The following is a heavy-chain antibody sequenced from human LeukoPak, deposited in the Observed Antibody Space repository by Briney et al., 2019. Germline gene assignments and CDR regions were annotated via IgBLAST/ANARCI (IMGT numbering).Heavy chain of an antibody. D-gene: IGHD3-16*01. CDR1: GFTFSAYA. CDR3: VKETFTVTSPFDY. Sequence: GGSLRLSCAASGFTFSAYAMHWVRQAPGKGLEYVSAINSNGASTYYADSVKGRFTISRDNARNTVCLQMSSLRPEDTAVYYCVKETFTVTSPFDYWGQGTLVTVSS. J-gene: IGHJ4*02. CDR2: INSNGAST. V-gene: IGHV3-64D*09.